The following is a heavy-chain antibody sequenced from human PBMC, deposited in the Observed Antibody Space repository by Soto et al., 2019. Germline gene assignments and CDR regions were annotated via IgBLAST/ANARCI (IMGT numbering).Heavy chain of an antibody. CDR2: IDPSDSYT. D-gene: IGHD6-13*01. CDR3: ARSHPRDSSSWYY. V-gene: IGHV5-10-1*01. Sequence: PGVSLKISCKGSGYSFTSYWISWVRQMPGKGLEWMGRIDPSDSYTNYSPSFQGHVTISADKSISTAYLQWSSLKASDTAMYYCARSHPRDSSSWYYWGQGTLVTVSS. J-gene: IGHJ4*02. CDR1: GYSFTSYW.